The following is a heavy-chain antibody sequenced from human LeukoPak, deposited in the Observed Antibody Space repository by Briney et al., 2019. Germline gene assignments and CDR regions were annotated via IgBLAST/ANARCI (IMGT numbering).Heavy chain of an antibody. CDR1: GDSISSGSYY. CDR3: TRMTTGHDY. V-gene: IGHV4-61*09. D-gene: IGHD4-17*01. Sequence: PSQTLSLTCSVSGDSISSGSYYWSWIRQPAGKGLEWVGHIYADGSTDYNPSLKSRVTISVDTSKNHFSLRLSSVTVADAGFYYCTRMTTGHDYWGQGTLVTVSS. J-gene: IGHJ4*02. CDR2: IYADGST.